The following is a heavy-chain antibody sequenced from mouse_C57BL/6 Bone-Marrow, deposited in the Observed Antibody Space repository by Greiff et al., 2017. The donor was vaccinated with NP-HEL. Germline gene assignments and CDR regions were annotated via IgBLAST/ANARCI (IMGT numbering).Heavy chain of an antibody. Sequence: VQRVESGGGLVKPGGSLKLSCAASGFTFSSYAMSWVRQTPEKRLEWVATISDGGSYTYYPDNVKGRFTISRDNAKHNLYLQMTHLKSEDTAMYSCARASFKPYGRFDYAMDYWGQGTSVTVSS. J-gene: IGHJ4*01. CDR3: ARASFKPYGRFDYAMDY. CDR1: GFTFSSYA. V-gene: IGHV5-4*01. D-gene: IGHD1-1*01. CDR2: ISDGGSYT.